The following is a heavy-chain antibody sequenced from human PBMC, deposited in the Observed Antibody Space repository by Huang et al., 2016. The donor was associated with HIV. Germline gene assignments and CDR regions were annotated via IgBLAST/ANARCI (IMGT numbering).Heavy chain of an antibody. V-gene: IGHV4-39*01. D-gene: IGHD3-16*02. CDR3: ARHREGPVAYCSGWGSHLNYMDV. CDR1: GGSIRSSDYH. CDR2: IYYKGST. Sequence: QLLLQESGPGLVKPSEALALTCAVSGGSIRSSDYHWGWILQPPGKGLEWIGSIYYKGSTHYSPTLKRRVTIAEDTAKNLFFLNLTSMTAADTAVYYCARHREGPVAYCSGWGSHLNYMDVWGRGRTVVVSS. J-gene: IGHJ6*03.